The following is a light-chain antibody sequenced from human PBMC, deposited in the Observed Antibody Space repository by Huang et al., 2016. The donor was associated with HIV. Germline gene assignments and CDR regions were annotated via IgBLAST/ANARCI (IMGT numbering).Light chain of an antibody. J-gene: IGKJ2*01. V-gene: IGKV3D-20*01. CDR3: QQYSTSSYT. Sequence: PGERATLTCGASQSVRNNHLAWYQQKPGLAPRLLIYDAHVRATGIPDRFSGSGSGTDFTLTISRLEPEDFAMYYCQQYSTSSYTFGQGTKVDI. CDR2: DAH. CDR1: QSVRNNH.